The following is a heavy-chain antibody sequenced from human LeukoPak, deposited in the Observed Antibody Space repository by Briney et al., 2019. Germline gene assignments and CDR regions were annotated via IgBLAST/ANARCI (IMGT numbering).Heavy chain of an antibody. J-gene: IGHJ4*02. CDR1: GYTFTSYY. V-gene: IGHV1-46*01. CDR3: ARDKGRELRDIVVVPAARYYFDY. Sequence: ASVKVSCKASGYTFTSYYMHWVRQAPGQGLEWMGIINPSGGSTSYAQKFQGRVTMTRDTSTSTVYMELSSLRSEDTAVHYCARDKGRELRDIVVVPAARYYFDYWGQETLVTVSS. D-gene: IGHD2-2*01. CDR2: INPSGGST.